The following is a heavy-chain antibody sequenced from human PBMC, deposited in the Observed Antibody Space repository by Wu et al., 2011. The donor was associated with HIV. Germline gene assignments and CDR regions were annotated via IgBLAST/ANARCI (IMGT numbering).Heavy chain of an antibody. CDR1: GDTFSTSA. J-gene: IGHJ3*02. CDR3: ARRRAITMMDDAFDI. CDR2: LIPIFGKA. D-gene: IGHD3-22*01. V-gene: IGHV1-69*01. Sequence: VQLVQSGAEVKKPRSSVKVSCKASGDTFSTSAISWVRQTPGQGLQWMGGLIPIFGKANYARRFQGRVTITADESTSTVYMELRSLKSEDTAVYYCARRRAITMMDDAFDIWAKGQWSPSLQ.